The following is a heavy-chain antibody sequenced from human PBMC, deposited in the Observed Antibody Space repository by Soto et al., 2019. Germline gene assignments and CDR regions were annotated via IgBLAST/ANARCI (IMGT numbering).Heavy chain of an antibody. V-gene: IGHV1-69*01. J-gene: IGHJ6*02. Sequence: QVQLVQSGAEVKKPGSSVKVSCKASGGTFSSYAISWVRQAPGQGLECMGGIIPIFGTANYAQKFQGRVTITADESTSTAYMELSSLRSEDTAVYYCARSIAAAGPNYYYYGMDVWGQGTTVTVSS. CDR2: IIPIFGTA. CDR3: ARSIAAAGPNYYYYGMDV. CDR1: GGTFSSYA. D-gene: IGHD6-13*01.